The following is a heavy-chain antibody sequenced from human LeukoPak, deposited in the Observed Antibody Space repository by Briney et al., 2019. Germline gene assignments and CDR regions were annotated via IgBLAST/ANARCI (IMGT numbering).Heavy chain of an antibody. CDR1: GGSISSSSYY. V-gene: IGHV4-39*01. CDR3: ARREYGTNNWFDP. J-gene: IGHJ5*02. D-gene: IGHD2/OR15-2a*01. CDR2: IYYSGST. Sequence: PSETLSLTCTVSGGSISSSSYYRGWIRQPPGKGLEWIGSIYYSGSTYYNPSLKSRVTISVDTSQNQFSLKLSSVTAADTAVYYCARREYGTNNWFDPWGQGTLVTVSS.